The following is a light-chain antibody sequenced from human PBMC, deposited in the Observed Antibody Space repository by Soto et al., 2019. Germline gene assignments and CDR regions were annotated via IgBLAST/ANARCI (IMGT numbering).Light chain of an antibody. CDR1: QNVLYASNNKNY. CDR2: WAS. V-gene: IGKV4-1*01. CDR3: QQHYSTPYT. J-gene: IGKJ2*01. Sequence: IVMTQSPDSLAVSLGERATIHCKSSQNVLYASNNKNYLAWYQQKSGQPPKLIIYWASPRESGVPDRFSGGGSGTDFTLTISSVQAEDVAVYYCQQHYSTPYTFGQGTKLEIK.